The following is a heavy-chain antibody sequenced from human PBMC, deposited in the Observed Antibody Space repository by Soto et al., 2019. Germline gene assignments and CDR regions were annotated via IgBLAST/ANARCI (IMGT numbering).Heavy chain of an antibody. Sequence: QVQLVQSGAEVKKPGASVKVSCKVSGYTLTELSMHWVRQAPGKGLEWMGGFDPEDGETIYAQKFQGRVTMTEDTSTDTAYMELSSLRSEDTAVYYFATGYYDFWSGYSSSDAFDIWGQGTMVTVSS. D-gene: IGHD3-3*01. J-gene: IGHJ3*02. CDR2: FDPEDGET. V-gene: IGHV1-24*01. CDR3: ATGYYDFWSGYSSSDAFDI. CDR1: GYTLTELS.